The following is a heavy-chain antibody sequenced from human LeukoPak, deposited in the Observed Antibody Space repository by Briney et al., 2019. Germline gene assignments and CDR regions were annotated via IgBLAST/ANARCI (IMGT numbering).Heavy chain of an antibody. CDR3: ARLLWFGELKLDYYGMDV. V-gene: IGHV4-59*01. Sequence: SETLSLTCTVSGGSISSYYWSWIRQPPGKGLEWIGYIYYSGSTNYNPSLKSRVTISVDTPKNQFSLKLSSVTAADTAVYYCARLLWFGELKLDYYGMDVWGQGTTVTVSS. D-gene: IGHD3-10*01. J-gene: IGHJ6*02. CDR2: IYYSGST. CDR1: GGSISSYY.